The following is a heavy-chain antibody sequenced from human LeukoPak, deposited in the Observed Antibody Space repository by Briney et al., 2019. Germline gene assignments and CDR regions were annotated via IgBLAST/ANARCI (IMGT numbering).Heavy chain of an antibody. V-gene: IGHV4-59*08. D-gene: IGHD4-17*01. CDR3: ARRTTVTPNWFDP. Sequence: SETLSLTCTVSGGPISSYQWSWIRQPPGKGLEWIGYIYYTGSTNYHPSLKSRITISLDTSKNQFSLKLSSVTAADTAGYYCARRTTVTPNWFDPWGQGTLVTVSS. CDR1: GGPISSYQ. CDR2: IYYTGST. J-gene: IGHJ5*02.